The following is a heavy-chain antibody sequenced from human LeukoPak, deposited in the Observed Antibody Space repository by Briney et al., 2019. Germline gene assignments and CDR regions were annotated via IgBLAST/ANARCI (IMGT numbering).Heavy chain of an antibody. CDR2: IGTIGDT. V-gene: IGHV3-13*01. CDR3: ARATVIGNAPVPGYMDV. D-gene: IGHD2-21*01. J-gene: IGHJ6*03. CDR1: GFTFSTYD. Sequence: GGSLRLSCAAPGFTFSTYDMHWVRQVSGKGLEWVSSIGTIGDTFYPGSVKGRFTISRENAKNSLYLQMNGLRAADTAVYYCARATVIGNAPVPGYMDVWGKGTTVTVSS.